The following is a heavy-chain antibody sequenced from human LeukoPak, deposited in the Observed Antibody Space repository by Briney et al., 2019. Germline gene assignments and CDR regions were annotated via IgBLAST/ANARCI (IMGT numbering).Heavy chain of an antibody. CDR2: ISYDGSNK. V-gene: IGHV3-30*18. J-gene: IGHJ6*02. CDR1: GFTFSSYG. CDR3: AKDEYYYDSSGYYPPSYYYYYYGMDV. D-gene: IGHD3-22*01. Sequence: GGSLRLSCAASGFTFSSYGMPWGRQAPGEGLEWVAVISYDGSNKYYADSVKGRFTISRDNSKNTLYLQMNSLRAEDTAVYYCAKDEYYYDSSGYYPPSYYYYYYGMDVWGQGTTVTVSS.